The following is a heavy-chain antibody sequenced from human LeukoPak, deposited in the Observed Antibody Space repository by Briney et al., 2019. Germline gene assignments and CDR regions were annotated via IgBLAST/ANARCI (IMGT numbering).Heavy chain of an antibody. D-gene: IGHD6-19*01. CDR2: IYYTGST. CDR1: GGSISSYY. CDR3: ASHSVAGSHQFDP. J-gene: IGHJ5*02. V-gene: IGHV4-59*01. Sequence: SETLSLICTVSGGSISSYYWSWSRQPPGKGLEWIGYIYYTGSTNYNPSLKSRVTISVDTSKNQFSLKLSSVTAADTAVYYCASHSVAGSHQFDPWGQGTLVTVSS.